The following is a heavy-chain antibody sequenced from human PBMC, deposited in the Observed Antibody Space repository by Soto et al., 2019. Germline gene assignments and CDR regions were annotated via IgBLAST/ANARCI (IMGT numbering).Heavy chain of an antibody. CDR2: IYYSGST. Sequence: QVQLQESGPGLVKPSQTLSLTCTVSGGSISSGGYYWSWIRQHPGKGLEWIGYIYYSGSTYYNPSLKSRVTISVDTSKNQSSLKLSSVTAADTAVYYCARASSVTTRVNWFDPWGQGTQVPVSS. J-gene: IGHJ5*02. CDR3: ARASSVTTRVNWFDP. D-gene: IGHD4-17*01. V-gene: IGHV4-31*03. CDR1: GGSISSGGYY.